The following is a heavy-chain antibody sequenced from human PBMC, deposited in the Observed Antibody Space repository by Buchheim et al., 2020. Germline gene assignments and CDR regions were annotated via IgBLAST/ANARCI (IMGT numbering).Heavy chain of an antibody. Sequence: QVQLVESGGGVVQPGRSLRLSCAASGFTFSSYTDHWVRQPPGKGLEWVAVVSYDGNNQFYADSVKGRFTVSRDNSRNTMYLQMNSLRTEDTAVYYCAKIQYPMPSSGFGGNYGMDVWGQGTT. CDR2: VSYDGNNQ. D-gene: IGHD2-15*01. CDR3: AKIQYPMPSSGFGGNYGMDV. J-gene: IGHJ6*02. V-gene: IGHV3-30-3*02. CDR1: GFTFSSYT.